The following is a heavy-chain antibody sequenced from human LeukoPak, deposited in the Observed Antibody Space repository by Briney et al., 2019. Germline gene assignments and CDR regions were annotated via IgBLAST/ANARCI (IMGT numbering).Heavy chain of an antibody. CDR2: ISAYNGNT. CDR3: ARDRVAGSGAFDI. J-gene: IGHJ3*02. CDR1: GYTFTSYG. D-gene: IGHD2-15*01. Sequence: ASVKVSCKASGYTFTSYGISWVRQAPGQGLEWMGWISAYNGNTNHEKKLQGRVSMTTDTSTSTAYMELRSLRSDDTAVYYCARDRVAGSGAFDIWGQGTMVTVPS. V-gene: IGHV1-18*01.